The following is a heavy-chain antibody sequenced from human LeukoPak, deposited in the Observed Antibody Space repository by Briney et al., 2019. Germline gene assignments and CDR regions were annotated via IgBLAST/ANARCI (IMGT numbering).Heavy chain of an antibody. D-gene: IGHD3-3*01. J-gene: IGHJ5*02. CDR2: IYTSGST. Sequence: SETLSLTCTVSGGSISSYYWSWIRQPAGKGLEWIGRIYTSGSTNYNPSLKSRVTMSVDTSKNQFSLKLSSVTAADTAVYYCAGYDFWSGYNNWFDPWGQGTLVTVSS. CDR1: GGSISSYY. CDR3: AGYDFWSGYNNWFDP. V-gene: IGHV4-4*07.